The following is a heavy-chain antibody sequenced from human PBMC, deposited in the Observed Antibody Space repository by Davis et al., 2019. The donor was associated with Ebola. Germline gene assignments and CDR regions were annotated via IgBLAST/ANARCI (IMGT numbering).Heavy chain of an antibody. CDR2: ISAYNGNT. CDR1: GYTFTSYG. Sequence: ASVKVSCKASGYTFTSYGFSWVRQAPGQGLEWMGWISAYNGNTKYAQKLQGRVTMTTDTSTSTAYMEVRSLRSDDTAVYYCATSDRHSASWFDPWGQGTLVTVSS. J-gene: IGHJ5*02. CDR3: ATSDRHSASWFDP. D-gene: IGHD2-15*01. V-gene: IGHV1-18*04.